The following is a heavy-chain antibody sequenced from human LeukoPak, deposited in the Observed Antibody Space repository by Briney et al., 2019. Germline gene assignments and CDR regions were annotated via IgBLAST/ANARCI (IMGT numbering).Heavy chain of an antibody. V-gene: IGHV3-30*18. CDR2: ILYDGTNK. CDR1: GFTFRSDG. J-gene: IGHJ2*01. D-gene: IGHD3-10*01. Sequence: GRSLRLSCAASGFTFRSDGMHWVRQAPGKGLEWVALILYDGTNKYYADSVKGRFTISRANSKNTLYLQMNSLRSEDTAVYYCAKDFDRGSGSQYFDLWGRGTLVTVSS. CDR3: AKDFDRGSGSQYFDL.